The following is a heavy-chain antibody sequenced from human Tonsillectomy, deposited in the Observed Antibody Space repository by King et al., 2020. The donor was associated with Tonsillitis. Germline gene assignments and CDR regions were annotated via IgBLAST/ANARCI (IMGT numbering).Heavy chain of an antibody. CDR2: INPNSGGT. Sequence: QLVQSGAEVKKPGASVKVSCKASGYTFTGYYMHWVRQAPGQGLEWMGWINPNSGGTNYAQKFQGWVTMPRDTSISTAYMEVRRLTSDDTAVYYCARGGGSYGYLSYYMDVWGKGTPVTVSS. CDR1: GYTFTGYY. J-gene: IGHJ6*03. CDR3: ARGGGSYGYLSYYMDV. D-gene: IGHD5-18*01. V-gene: IGHV1-2*04.